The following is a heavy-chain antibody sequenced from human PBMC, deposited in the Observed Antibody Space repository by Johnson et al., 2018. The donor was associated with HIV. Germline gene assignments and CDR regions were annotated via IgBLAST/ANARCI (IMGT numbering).Heavy chain of an antibody. CDR1: GFTFDDYA. J-gene: IGHJ3*02. D-gene: IGHD4-11*01. CDR3: AKSTAISTVTTGAFDI. V-gene: IGHV3-9*01. CDR2: VSWNSGSL. Sequence: VQLVESGGGLVQPGRSLRLSFAASGFTFDDYAMHWVRQAPGKGLEWVSGVSWNSGSLGYADSVKGRFTISRDSAKNSLYLQMNSLRAEDTALYYCAKSTAISTVTTGAFDIWGQGTMVTVSS.